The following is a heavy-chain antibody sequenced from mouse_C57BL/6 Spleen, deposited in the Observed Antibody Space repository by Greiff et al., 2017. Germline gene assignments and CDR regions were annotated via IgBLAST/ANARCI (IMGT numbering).Heavy chain of an antibody. CDR2: IDPSDSEP. CDR1: GYTFTSYW. D-gene: IGHD1-1*01. CDR3: ARKGYYYGSSPMDY. J-gene: IGHJ4*01. V-gene: IGHV1-52*01. Sequence: QVQLQQPGAELVRPGSSVKLSCKASGYTFTSYWMHWVKQRPIQGLEWIGNIDPSDSEPHYNQKFKDKATLTVDKSSSTAYMQLSSLTSEDSAVYYCARKGYYYGSSPMDYWGQGTSVTVSA.